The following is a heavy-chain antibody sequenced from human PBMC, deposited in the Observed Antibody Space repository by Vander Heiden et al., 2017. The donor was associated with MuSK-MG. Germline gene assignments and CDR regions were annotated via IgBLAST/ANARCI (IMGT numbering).Heavy chain of an antibody. Sequence: EVQLVESGGGLVQPGGSRRLSCAASGFSFNTYGMNWVRKAPGKGLEWVSYISSSSNSIYYADSVKGRFTVSRDNAKNSLYLQMNSLRAEDTAVYYCARDPDSWNGYSIDYWGQGTLVSVSS. CDR3: ARDPDSWNGYSIDY. D-gene: IGHD3-3*01. V-gene: IGHV3-48*01. CDR2: ISSSSNSI. J-gene: IGHJ4*02. CDR1: GFSFNTYG.